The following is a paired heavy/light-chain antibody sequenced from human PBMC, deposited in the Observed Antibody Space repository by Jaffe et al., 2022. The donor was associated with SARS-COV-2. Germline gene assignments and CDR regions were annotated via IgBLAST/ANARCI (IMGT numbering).Heavy chain of an antibody. CDR2: IYWDDDK. CDR3: AHRPGDGGKPGYFDL. Sequence: QITLKESGPTLVKPTQTLTLTCTFSGFSLSTSGVGVGWIRQPPGKALEWLALIYWDDDKRYSPSLKSRLTITKDTSKNQVVLTMTNMDPVDTATYYCAHRPGDGGKPGYFDLWGRGTLVTVSS. D-gene: IGHD2-15*01. V-gene: IGHV2-5*02. J-gene: IGHJ2*01. CDR1: GFSLSTSGVG.
Light chain of an antibody. V-gene: IGLV3-25*03. J-gene: IGLJ2*01. Sequence: SYELTQPPSVSVSPGQTARITCSGDALPKQYAYWYQQKPGQAPVVVIYKDSERPSGIPERFSGSSSGTTLTLTISGVQAEDEADYYCQSADSSVTYVVFGGGTKLTVL. CDR2: KDS. CDR3: QSADSSVTYVV. CDR1: ALPKQY.